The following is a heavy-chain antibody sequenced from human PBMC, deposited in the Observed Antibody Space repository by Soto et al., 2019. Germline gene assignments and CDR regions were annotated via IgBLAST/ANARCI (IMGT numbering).Heavy chain of an antibody. CDR2: INHSGST. D-gene: IGHD3-22*01. Sequence: SETLSLTCAVYGGSFSGYYWSWIRQPPGKGLEWIGEINHSGSTNYNPSLKSRVTISVDTPKNQFSLKLSSVTAADTAVYYCARERYYDSSGYYSRRLFYYWGQGTLVTVSS. CDR3: ARERYYDSSGYYSRRLFYY. CDR1: GGSFSGYY. V-gene: IGHV4-34*01. J-gene: IGHJ4*02.